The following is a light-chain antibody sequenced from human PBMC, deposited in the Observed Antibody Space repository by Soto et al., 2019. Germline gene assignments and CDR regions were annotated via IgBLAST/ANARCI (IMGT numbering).Light chain of an antibody. Sequence: QSVLTQPPSASGTPGQRVTISCSGSSPSIGSNHVYWYQQLPGMAPKLLIYTNNQRPSGVPDRFSASKSGTSASLAISGLRAEDEADYYCAAWHASLSGVIFGGGTKLTVL. J-gene: IGLJ2*01. V-gene: IGLV1-47*02. CDR2: TNN. CDR1: SPSIGSNH. CDR3: AAWHASLSGVI.